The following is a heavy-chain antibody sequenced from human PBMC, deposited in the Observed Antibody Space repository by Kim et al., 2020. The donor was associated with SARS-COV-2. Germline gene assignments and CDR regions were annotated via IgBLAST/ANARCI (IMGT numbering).Heavy chain of an antibody. CDR1: GFTFGDYA. Sequence: GGSLRLSCAASGFTFGDYAMHWVRQAPGKGLEWVSGISWNSGSIGYADSVKGRFTISRDNAKNSLYLQMNSLRAEDMALYYCAKGITGTTLPFDYWGQGTLVTVSS. CDR2: ISWNSGSI. D-gene: IGHD1-7*01. J-gene: IGHJ4*02. V-gene: IGHV3-9*03. CDR3: AKGITGTTLPFDY.